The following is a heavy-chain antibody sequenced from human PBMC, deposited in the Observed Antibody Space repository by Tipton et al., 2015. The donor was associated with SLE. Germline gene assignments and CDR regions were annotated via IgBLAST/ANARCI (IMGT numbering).Heavy chain of an antibody. J-gene: IGHJ5*02. CDR3: ARIPPGIALKGWFDP. CDR2: IYTSGST. V-gene: IGHV4-61*09. Sequence: TLSLTCTVSGGSISSGSYYWSWIRQPAGKGLEWIGHIYTSGSTNYNPSLKSRVTISVDTSKNHFSLKLSSVTAADTAVYYCARIPPGIALKGWFDPWGQGTLVTVSS. D-gene: IGHD6-13*01. CDR1: GGSISSGSYY.